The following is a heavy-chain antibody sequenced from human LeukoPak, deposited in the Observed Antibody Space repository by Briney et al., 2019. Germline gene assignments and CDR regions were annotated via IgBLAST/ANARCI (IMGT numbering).Heavy chain of an antibody. CDR2: INPSGGST. CDR3: ARERITIFGVVIKRGWFDP. V-gene: IGHV1-46*01. D-gene: IGHD3-3*01. CDR1: GYTFIRYY. Sequence: ASVKVSCKASGYTFIRYYMHWVRQAPGQGLEWMGIINPSGGSTSYAQKFQGRVTMTRDTSTSTVYMELSSLRSEDTAVYYCARERITIFGVVIKRGWFDPWGQGTLVTVSS. J-gene: IGHJ5*02.